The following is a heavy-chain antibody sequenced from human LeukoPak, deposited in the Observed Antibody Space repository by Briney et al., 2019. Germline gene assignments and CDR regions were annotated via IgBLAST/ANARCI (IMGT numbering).Heavy chain of an antibody. CDR3: ARLRGIAAAGSDY. D-gene: IGHD6-13*01. CDR1: GFTFSSYS. CDR2: ISSSSSYI. Sequence: GGSLRLSCAASGFTFSSYSMNWVRQAPGKGLEWVSSISSSSSYIYYADSVKGRFTISRDNANNSLYLQMNSLRAEDTAVYYCARLRGIAAAGSDYWGQGTLVTVSS. V-gene: IGHV3-21*01. J-gene: IGHJ4*02.